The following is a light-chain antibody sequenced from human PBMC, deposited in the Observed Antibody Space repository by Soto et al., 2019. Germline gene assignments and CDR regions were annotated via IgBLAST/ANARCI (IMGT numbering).Light chain of an antibody. CDR2: WAS. Sequence: DIVMTQSPDSLAVSLGERATINCKSSRSVFYSSNNKNYLAWYQQRPGQPPKLLIYWASTRESGVPDRFSGSGSGTDFTLTISSLQAEDVAVYYCQQYYSTPPWTFGQGTKVEI. CDR3: QQYYSTPPWT. V-gene: IGKV4-1*01. J-gene: IGKJ1*01. CDR1: RSVFYSSNNKNY.